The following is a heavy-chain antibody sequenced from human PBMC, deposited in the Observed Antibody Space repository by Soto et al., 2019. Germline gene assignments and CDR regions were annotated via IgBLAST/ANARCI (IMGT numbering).Heavy chain of an antibody. CDR1: GFTFSTSA. J-gene: IGHJ6*02. V-gene: IGHV3-23*01. D-gene: IGHD2-2*01. Sequence: PGGSLRLSCTASGFTFSTSAMNWVRQAPGKGLEWVSGISGGGGTTYYADSVKGRFTISRDNSKNTVFLQMNSLRAEDTAVYYCARDLGYCSSTGCSDFYAMDVWGQGTTVTVSS. CDR2: ISGGGGTT. CDR3: ARDLGYCSSTGCSDFYAMDV.